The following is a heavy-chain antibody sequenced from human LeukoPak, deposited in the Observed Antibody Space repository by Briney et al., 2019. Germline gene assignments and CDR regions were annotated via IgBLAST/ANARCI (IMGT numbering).Heavy chain of an antibody. CDR1: GFTFSSYA. V-gene: IGHV3-30*14. Sequence: GGSLRLSCAASGFTFSSYAMHWVRQAPGKGLEWVAVISYDGSNKYYADSVKGRFTISRDNSKNTLYLQMGSLRAEDMAVYYCARSEVHYDFWSGYSQHYYGMDVWGQGTTVTVSS. J-gene: IGHJ6*02. CDR2: ISYDGSNK. D-gene: IGHD3-3*01. CDR3: ARSEVHYDFWSGYSQHYYGMDV.